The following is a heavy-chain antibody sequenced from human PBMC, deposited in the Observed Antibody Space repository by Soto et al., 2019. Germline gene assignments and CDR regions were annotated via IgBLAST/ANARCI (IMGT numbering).Heavy chain of an antibody. J-gene: IGHJ4*02. CDR2: ISWNDDK. Sequence: QITLKESGPTLVKPTQTLTLTCTFSGFSLSTSGVGVGWIRQPPGKALEWLALISWNDDKRYSPSLKSRLTITEVASKNQVVLTMTHMDPVDTATYYCAHKDSTVVNFWFDYWVQGTLATVSS. CDR1: GFSLSTSGVG. CDR3: AHKDSTVVNFWFDY. D-gene: IGHD2-15*01. V-gene: IGHV2-5*01.